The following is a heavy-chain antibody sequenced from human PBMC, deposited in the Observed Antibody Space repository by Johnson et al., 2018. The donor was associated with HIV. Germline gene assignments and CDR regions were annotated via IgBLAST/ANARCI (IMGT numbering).Heavy chain of an antibody. J-gene: IGHJ3*02. CDR2: ISYDGSDK. Sequence: QVQLVESGGGVVQPGRSLRLSCAASGFTFSSYAMHWVRQAPGKGLEWVAVISYDGSDKYYADSVKGRFTISRDNSKNTLYLQMNSLRVEDTAVYYCARGGDYDEGAFDIWGQGTMVTVSS. V-gene: IGHV3-30*04. CDR1: GFTFSSYA. D-gene: IGHD4-17*01. CDR3: ARGGDYDEGAFDI.